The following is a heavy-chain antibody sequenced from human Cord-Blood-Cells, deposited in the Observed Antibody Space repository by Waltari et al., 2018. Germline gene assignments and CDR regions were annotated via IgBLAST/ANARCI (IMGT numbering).Heavy chain of an antibody. D-gene: IGHD2-15*01. J-gene: IGHJ4*02. Sequence: QLQLQESGPGLVKPSETLSLTCTVSGGSISSSSYYWGWIRQPPGQGLEWLGSIYYSGRTSSIPSLKSRVTISVDTSKNQFSLKLSSVTAAGTAVYDCARRGYCSGGSCYGLYYFDYWGQGTLVTVSS. CDR1: GGSISSSSYY. V-gene: IGHV4-39*01. CDR2: IYYSGRT. CDR3: ARRGYCSGGSCYGLYYFDY.